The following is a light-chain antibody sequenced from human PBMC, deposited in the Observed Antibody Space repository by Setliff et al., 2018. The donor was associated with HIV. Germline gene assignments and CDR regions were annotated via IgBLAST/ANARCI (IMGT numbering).Light chain of an antibody. J-gene: IGKJ4*01. V-gene: IGKV3-20*01. CDR1: KSVPSGF. CDR3: QQYHDSPHFT. CDR2: GAD. Sequence: EIVLTQSPGTLSLSPGERATLSCRASKSVPSGFLAWFQQKPGQAPRLLISGADIRAAGIPDRFSGSGSGTDFILTISRLEPDDFAVYYCQQYHDSPHFTFGGGTKVDIK.